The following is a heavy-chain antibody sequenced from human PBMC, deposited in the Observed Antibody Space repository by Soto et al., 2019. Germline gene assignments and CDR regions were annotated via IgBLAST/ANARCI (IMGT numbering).Heavy chain of an antibody. Sequence: QITLKESGPTLVAPTQTLTLTCTLSGFSISTSGVGVGWIRQPPGKALEWLAVIYWDDDKRYSPSLRNRLTVHKDTSKNQVALAVTNMDPVDTATYYCAHRQIHSGNWDCGVLDYWGPGTLVTVSA. CDR1: GFSISTSGVG. D-gene: IGHD1-7*01. CDR3: AHRQIHSGNWDCGVLDY. V-gene: IGHV2-5*02. J-gene: IGHJ4*02. CDR2: IYWDDDK.